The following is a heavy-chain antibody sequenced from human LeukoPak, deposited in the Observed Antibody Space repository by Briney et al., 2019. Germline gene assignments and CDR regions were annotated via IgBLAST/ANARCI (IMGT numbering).Heavy chain of an antibody. V-gene: IGHV5-51*01. CDR1: GYTLTSYW. CDR3: ATTGYSSNWECF. Sequence: GESLKISCKVSGYTLTSYWIGWARQMPGEGLEWMGIINPGISDTRYSPSFQGQVTISVDRSISTAYLQWSSLEASDTAMYYCATTGYSSNWECFWGQGTLVTVSS. J-gene: IGHJ4*02. D-gene: IGHD6-13*01. CDR2: INPGISDT.